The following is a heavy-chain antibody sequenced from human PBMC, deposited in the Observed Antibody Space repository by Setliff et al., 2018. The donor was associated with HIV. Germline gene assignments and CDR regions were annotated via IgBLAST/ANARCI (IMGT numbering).Heavy chain of an antibody. Sequence: SATLSLTCTVSGGSISSYYWSWIRQPAGKGLEWIGHIYTSGSTNYNPSLKSRVTISVDTSKNQFSLKLSSVTAADTAVYYCARLRREEQWLVRGWFDPWGQGTLVTVSS. V-gene: IGHV4-4*08. D-gene: IGHD6-19*01. J-gene: IGHJ5*02. CDR1: GGSISSYY. CDR2: IYTSGST. CDR3: ARLRREEQWLVRGWFDP.